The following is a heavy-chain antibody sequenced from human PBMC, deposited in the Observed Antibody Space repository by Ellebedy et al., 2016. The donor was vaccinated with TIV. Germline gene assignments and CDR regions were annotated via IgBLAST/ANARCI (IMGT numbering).Heavy chain of an antibody. D-gene: IGHD3-22*01. CDR2: VFYTGST. CDR3: ARRASGYYSGRPTPFDL. J-gene: IGHJ4*02. V-gene: IGHV4-39*01. Sequence: MPSETLSLTCTVSGGSFSDSTYYWGWIRQPPGKGLEWIGSVFYTGSTYYNPSLQSRVTVSVGTSENQFSLKLSSVTAADTAVYYCARRASGYYSGRPTPFDLWGQGTLVTVSS. CDR1: GGSFSDSTYY.